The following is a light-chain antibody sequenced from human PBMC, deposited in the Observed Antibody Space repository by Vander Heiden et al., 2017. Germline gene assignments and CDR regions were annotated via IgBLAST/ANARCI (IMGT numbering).Light chain of an antibody. CDR2: EVS. V-gene: IGLV2-14*01. Sequence: QSALPQPASVSGSPGQSITISCTGTSSDVGGYNDVSWYQQHPGKAPKLMIYEVSNRPSGVSNRFSGSKSGNTASLTISGLQAEDEADYYCSSYTSSSTLVVFGGGTKLTVL. CDR1: SSDVGGYND. J-gene: IGLJ2*01. CDR3: SSYTSSSTLVV.